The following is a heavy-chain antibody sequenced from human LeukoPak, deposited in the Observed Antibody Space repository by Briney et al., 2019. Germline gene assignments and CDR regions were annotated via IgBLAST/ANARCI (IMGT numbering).Heavy chain of an antibody. Sequence: PSETLSLTCAVYGGSFSGYYWSWIRQPPGKGLEWIGEINHSGSTNYNPSLKSRVTISVDTSKNQFSLQLNSVTPEDTAVYYCARGDSSGWSLDIWGQGTMVTVSS. CDR2: INHSGST. CDR1: GGSFSGYY. D-gene: IGHD6-19*01. J-gene: IGHJ3*02. V-gene: IGHV4-34*01. CDR3: ARGDSSGWSLDI.